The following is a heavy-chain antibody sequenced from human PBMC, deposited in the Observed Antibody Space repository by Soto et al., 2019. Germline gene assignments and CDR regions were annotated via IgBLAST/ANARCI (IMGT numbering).Heavy chain of an antibody. CDR3: ARAPKVSGSSQTRPDF. J-gene: IGHJ4*02. CDR1: IGAFSGYY. CDR2: ISQSGNT. D-gene: IGHD6-6*01. Sequence: PSETLSLTCSIYIGAFSGYYWSWMHQPPGKGLEWIGEISQSGNTNYSPSLKSRVSISIDTSKKQFSLNLASVSAADTAVYYCARAPKVSGSSQTRPDFWGQGTLVTVSS. V-gene: IGHV4-34*01.